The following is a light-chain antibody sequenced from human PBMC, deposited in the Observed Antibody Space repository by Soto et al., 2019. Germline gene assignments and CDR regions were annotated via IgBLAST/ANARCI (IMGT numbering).Light chain of an antibody. CDR1: QSVSSN. V-gene: IGKV3-15*01. Sequence: EIVLTQSPDTLSVSPGERATLSCRASQSVSSNLAWYQQKPGQAPRLLIFGASTRATGVPVRFVGSRSGTEFTLTISSLQSEDFAVYYCQQYNNWPPITFGQGTRLEIK. J-gene: IGKJ5*01. CDR3: QQYNNWPPIT. CDR2: GAS.